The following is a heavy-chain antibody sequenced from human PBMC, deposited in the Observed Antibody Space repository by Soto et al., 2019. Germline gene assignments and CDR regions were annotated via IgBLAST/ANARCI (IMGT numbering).Heavy chain of an antibody. CDR1: GYTFINYG. D-gene: IGHD2-21*02. Sequence: QVQLVQSGGEVKKPGASVKVSCKASGYTFINYGITWVRQAPGQGLEGLAWINAYIAKTDNAQKVPGRVTMTADTSTSTASLELRSLTSDATAVYYCASGAGDTLDYWGQGTVVTVSS. CDR2: INAYIAKT. J-gene: IGHJ4*02. CDR3: ASGAGDTLDY. V-gene: IGHV1-18*01.